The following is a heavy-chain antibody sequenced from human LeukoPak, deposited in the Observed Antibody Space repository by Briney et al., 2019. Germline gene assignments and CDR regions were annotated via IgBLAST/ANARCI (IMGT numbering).Heavy chain of an antibody. CDR3: ARGQQLVWFDY. CDR1: GGSVSSGSYY. D-gene: IGHD6-13*01. Sequence: SETLSLTCTVSGGSVSSGSYYWSWIRQPPGKGLEWIGYIYYSGSTNYNPSLKSRVTISVDTSKNQFSLKLSSVTAADTAVYYCARGQQLVWFDYWGQGTLVTVSS. J-gene: IGHJ4*02. CDR2: IYYSGST. V-gene: IGHV4-61*01.